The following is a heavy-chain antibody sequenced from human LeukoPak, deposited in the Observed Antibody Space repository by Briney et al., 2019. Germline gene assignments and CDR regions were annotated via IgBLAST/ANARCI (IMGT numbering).Heavy chain of an antibody. CDR3: AHRLIQVFDY. V-gene: IGHV2-5*01. J-gene: IGHJ4*02. D-gene: IGHD2-21*01. CDR1: GGSINTY. CDR2: LYWNDDK. Sequence: TLSLTCTVSGGSINTYFWSWIRQPPGKALEWLALLYWNDDKRYSPSLESRLTITKDTSKNQVVLTMTNVDPVDTATYYCAHRLIQVFDYWGQGTLVTVSS.